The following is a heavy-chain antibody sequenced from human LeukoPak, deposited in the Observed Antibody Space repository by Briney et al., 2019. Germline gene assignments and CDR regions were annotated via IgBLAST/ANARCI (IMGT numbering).Heavy chain of an antibody. CDR2: ISGSGGST. CDR1: GFTFSSYA. CDR3: AKGVRELLDYYDY. Sequence: GGSLRLSCAASGFTFSSYAMSWVRQAPGKGLEWVSDISGSGGSTYYADSVKGRFSISRDNSKNRLYPQMNSLRAEDTAVYYCAKGVRELLDYYDYWGQGTLVTVSS. D-gene: IGHD1-26*01. J-gene: IGHJ4*02. V-gene: IGHV3-23*01.